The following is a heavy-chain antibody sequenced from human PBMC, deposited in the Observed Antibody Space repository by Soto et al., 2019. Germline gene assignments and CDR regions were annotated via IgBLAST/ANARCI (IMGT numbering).Heavy chain of an antibody. CDR1: GLTFSSYE. D-gene: IGHD7-27*01. J-gene: IGHJ4*02. CDR3: ARDSELGPFDY. Sequence: GGSLRLSCAASGLTFSSYEINAVRQAPGKGLEWISYISSSGSTIYYADSVKGRFTISRDNAKDLLYLQMNSLRAEDTAVYYCARDSELGPFDYWGQGTLVTVSS. CDR2: ISSSGSTI. V-gene: IGHV3-48*03.